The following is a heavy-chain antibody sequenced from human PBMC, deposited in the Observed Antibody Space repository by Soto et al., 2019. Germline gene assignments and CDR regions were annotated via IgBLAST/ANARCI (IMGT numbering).Heavy chain of an antibody. CDR1: GFTFSSYA. V-gene: IGHV3-23*01. J-gene: IGHJ4*02. Sequence: GGSLRLSCAASGFTFSSYAMSWVRQAPGKGLEWVSAISGSGGSTYYADSVKGRFTISRDNSKNTLYLQMNSLRAEDTAVYYCAKPGNGYYYDSSGYSHHYWGQGTLVTVSS. D-gene: IGHD3-22*01. CDR3: AKPGNGYYYDSSGYSHHY. CDR2: ISGSGGST.